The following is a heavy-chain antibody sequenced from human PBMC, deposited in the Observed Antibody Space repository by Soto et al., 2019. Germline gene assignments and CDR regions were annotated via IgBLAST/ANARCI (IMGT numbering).Heavy chain of an antibody. V-gene: IGHV4-31*03. CDR3: ARGYSDNSGYFGAYVPFDY. CDR1: GGSINSGAYY. J-gene: IGHJ4*02. Sequence: QVQLQESGPGLVKPSQTLSLTCTVSGGSINSGAYYWSWIRQHPGKGREWIGYIYYSGSTYYNPSLKSRVTISIDTSTNQFSLKLSSVTAADTAVYYCARGYSDNSGYFGAYVPFDYWGQGTLVTVSP. CDR2: IYYSGST. D-gene: IGHD3-22*01.